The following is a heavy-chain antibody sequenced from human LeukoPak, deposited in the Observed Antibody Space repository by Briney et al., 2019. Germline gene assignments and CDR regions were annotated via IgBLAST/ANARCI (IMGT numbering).Heavy chain of an antibody. CDR2: ISYDGSNK. J-gene: IGHJ4*02. CDR1: GFTFSSYG. CDR3: EKPPGYSSGWYYFDY. Sequence: PGGSLRLSCAASGFTFSSYGMHWVRQAPGKGLEWVAVISYDGSNKYYADSVKGRFTISRDNSKNTLYLQMNSLRAEDTAVYYCEKPPGYSSGWYYFDYWGQGTLVTVSS. V-gene: IGHV3-30*18. D-gene: IGHD6-19*01.